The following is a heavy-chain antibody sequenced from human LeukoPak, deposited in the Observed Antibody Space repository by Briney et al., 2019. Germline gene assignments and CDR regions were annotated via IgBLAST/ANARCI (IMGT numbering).Heavy chain of an antibody. CDR2: IYHSGST. J-gene: IGHJ4*02. CDR3: ARQYYVILTVYYYESYFDY. CDR1: GYSISSGYY. D-gene: IGHD3-9*01. V-gene: IGHV4-38-2*01. Sequence: SETLSLTCAVSGYSISSGYYWGWIRQPPGKGLEWIGSIYHSGSTYYNPSLKSRVTISVDTSKNQFSLKLSSVAAADTAVYYCARQYYVILTVYYYESYFDYWGQGTLVTVPS.